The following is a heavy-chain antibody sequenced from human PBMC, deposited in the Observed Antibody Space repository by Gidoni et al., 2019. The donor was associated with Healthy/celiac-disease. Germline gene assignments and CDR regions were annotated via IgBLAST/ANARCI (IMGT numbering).Heavy chain of an antibody. CDR2: IYYSGST. CDR1: GGSISSSSYY. D-gene: IGHD6-19*01. CDR3: ARLIAVADPYYFDY. J-gene: IGHJ4*02. Sequence: QLQLQESGPGLVKPSETLSLTCTVSGGSISSSSYYWGWIRQPPGKGLEWIGSIYYSGSTYYNPSLKSRVTISVDTSKNQFSLKLSSVTAADTAVYYCARLIAVADPYYFDYWGQGTLVTVSS. V-gene: IGHV4-39*01.